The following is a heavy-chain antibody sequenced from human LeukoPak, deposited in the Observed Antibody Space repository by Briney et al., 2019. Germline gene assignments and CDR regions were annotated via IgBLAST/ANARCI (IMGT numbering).Heavy chain of an antibody. D-gene: IGHD6-13*01. CDR1: GFTFSSYA. CDR2: ISYDGSNK. CDR3: ARGQPRKGQLGAPDY. V-gene: IGHV3-30-3*01. Sequence: GRSLRLSCAASGFTFSSYAMHWVRQAPGKGLEWVAVISYDGSNKYYADSVKGRFTISRDNSKNTLYLQMNSLRAEDTAVYYCARGQPRKGQLGAPDYWGQGTLVTVSS. J-gene: IGHJ4*02.